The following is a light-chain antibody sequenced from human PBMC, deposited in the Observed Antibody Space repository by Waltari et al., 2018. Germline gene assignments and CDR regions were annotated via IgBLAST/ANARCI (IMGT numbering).Light chain of an antibody. Sequence: SFDLTQPPSVSVSPGQTTSLPCSSDELGDKLTWWYQQKPGQSPVLVIYEDTKRPSGIPERFSGSNSGNTATLTISGTQAMDEADYYCQAWDSSTNVVFGGGTKLTVL. J-gene: IGLJ2*01. V-gene: IGLV3-1*01. CDR1: ELGDKL. CDR2: EDT. CDR3: QAWDSSTNVV.